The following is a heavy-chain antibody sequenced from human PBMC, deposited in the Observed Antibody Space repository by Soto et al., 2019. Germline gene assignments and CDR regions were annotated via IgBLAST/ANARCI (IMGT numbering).Heavy chain of an antibody. CDR2: IIPIFGTA. CDR3: ASGSNYDFWSGYYSGEDYYYYGMDV. V-gene: IGHV1-69*13. CDR1: GGTFSSYA. J-gene: IGHJ6*02. D-gene: IGHD3-3*01. Sequence: SVKVSCKACGGTFSSYAISWVRQAPGQGLEWMGGIIPIFGTANYAQKFQGRVTITADESTITAYMELSSLRSEDTAVYYCASGSNYDFWSGYYSGEDYYYYGMDVWGQGTTVTVSS.